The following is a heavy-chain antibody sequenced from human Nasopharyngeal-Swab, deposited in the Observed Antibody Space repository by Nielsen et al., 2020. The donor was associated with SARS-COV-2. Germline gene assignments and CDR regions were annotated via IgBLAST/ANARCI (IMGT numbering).Heavy chain of an antibody. V-gene: IGHV3-23*01. D-gene: IGHD6-13*01. CDR2: ISGSGGST. J-gene: IGHJ4*02. Sequence: VREAPGKGLEWVSAISGSGGSTYYADSVKGRFTISRDNSKNTLYLQMNSLRAEDTAVYYCAKDITAAGTRFFDYWGQGTLVSLL. CDR3: AKDITAAGTRFFDY.